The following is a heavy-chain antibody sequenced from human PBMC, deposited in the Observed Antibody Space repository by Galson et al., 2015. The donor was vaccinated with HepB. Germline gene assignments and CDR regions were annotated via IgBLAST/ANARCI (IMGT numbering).Heavy chain of an antibody. CDR2: IRNDESNK. CDR1: GFTFSSYG. D-gene: IGHD6-13*01. V-gene: IGHV3-30*02. Sequence: SLRLSCAASGFTFSSYGMHWVRQAPGKGLEWVAFIRNDESNKYYVDSVKGRFTISRDNSKNTLYLQMNSLRAEDTAVYYCAKDHYITGWFPYSMDVWGQGTTVTFSS. CDR3: AKDHYITGWFPYSMDV. J-gene: IGHJ6*02.